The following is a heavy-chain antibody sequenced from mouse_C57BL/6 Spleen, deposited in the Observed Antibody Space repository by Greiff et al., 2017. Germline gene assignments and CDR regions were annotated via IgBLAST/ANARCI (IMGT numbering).Heavy chain of an antibody. CDR2: IYPGSGST. V-gene: IGHV1-55*01. CDR3: ARMGYEGSSDDLDY. CDR1: GYTFSSYW. D-gene: IGHD1-1*01. J-gene: IGHJ2*02. Sequence: QVQLKQSGAELVKPGASVKMSCKASGYTFSSYWITWVQQRPGQGLEWIGDIYPGSGSTNYNEKFKGKATLTVDTSSSTAYMQLSSLTSEDSAVYYCARMGYEGSSDDLDYWGQGTSLTVSS.